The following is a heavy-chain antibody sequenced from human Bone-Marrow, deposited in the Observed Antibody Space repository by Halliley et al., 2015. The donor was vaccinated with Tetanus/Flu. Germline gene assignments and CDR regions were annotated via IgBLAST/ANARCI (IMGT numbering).Heavy chain of an antibody. D-gene: IGHD3-10*01. Sequence: GWLAVISYYESRIFYADVVEGRFTISRDSSKSTLYLQMDVLTADDTGVYFCGRSQLWFEHLLDWGQGTLVTVSS. CDR2: ISYYESRI. V-gene: IGHV3-30-3*01. CDR3: GRSQLWFEHLLD. J-gene: IGHJ1*01.